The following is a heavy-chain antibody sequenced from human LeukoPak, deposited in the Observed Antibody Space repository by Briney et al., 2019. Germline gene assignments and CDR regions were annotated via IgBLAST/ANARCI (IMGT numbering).Heavy chain of an antibody. CDR3: ARDKYSSGWYTGYMDV. V-gene: IGHV4-4*07. D-gene: IGHD6-19*01. CDR2: IYISGST. J-gene: IGHJ6*03. Sequence: SETLSLTCTVSGGSISSYYWSWIRQPAGKGLEWIGRIYISGSTNYNPSLKSRVTMSVDTSKNQFSLKLSSVTAADTAVYYCARDKYSSGWYTGYMDVWGTGTTVTISS. CDR1: GGSISSYY.